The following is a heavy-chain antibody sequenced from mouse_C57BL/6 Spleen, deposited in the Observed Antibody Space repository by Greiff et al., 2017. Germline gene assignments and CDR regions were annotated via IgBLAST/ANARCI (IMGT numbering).Heavy chain of an antibody. J-gene: IGHJ4*01. CDR2: ISSGSSTI. CDR3: ARDDYGSDY. CDR1: GFTFSAYG. D-gene: IGHD1-1*01. V-gene: IGHV5-17*01. Sequence: EVQRVESGGGLVKPGGSLKLSCAASGFTFSAYGMHWVRQAPGRGLEWVAYISSGSSTIYYADTVKGRFTLSRDNASNTLFLQMTSLRSEDTAMYYCARDDYGSDYWGQGTSLTVSS.